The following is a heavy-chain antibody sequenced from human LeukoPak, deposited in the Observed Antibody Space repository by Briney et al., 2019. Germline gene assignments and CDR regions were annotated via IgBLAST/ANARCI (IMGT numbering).Heavy chain of an antibody. D-gene: IGHD3-10*01. Sequence: GGSLRLSCAASGFTFSSYAMSWVRQAPGKGLEWVSAISGSGGSTYYADSVKGRFTISRDNSKNTLYVQMDSLRAGDTAVYYCAKDYSKTSYYGSGTYYRPNWFDPWGQGTLVTVSS. CDR2: ISGSGGST. J-gene: IGHJ5*02. V-gene: IGHV3-23*01. CDR1: GFTFSSYA. CDR3: AKDYSKTSYYGSGTYYRPNWFDP.